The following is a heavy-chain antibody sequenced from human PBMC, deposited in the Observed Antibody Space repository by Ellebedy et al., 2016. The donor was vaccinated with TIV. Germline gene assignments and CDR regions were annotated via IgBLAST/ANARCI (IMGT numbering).Heavy chain of an antibody. CDR2: IWYDGSNK. D-gene: IGHD2-15*01. J-gene: IGHJ4*02. Sequence: GGSLRLXXAASGFTFSSYGMHWVRQAPGKGLEWVAVIWYDGSNKYYADSVKGRFTISRDNSKNTLYLQMNSLKTEDTAVYYCTSGIRIVVVVAATHSSAFDYWGQGTLVTVSS. V-gene: IGHV3-33*01. CDR3: TSGIRIVVVVAATHSSAFDY. CDR1: GFTFSSYG.